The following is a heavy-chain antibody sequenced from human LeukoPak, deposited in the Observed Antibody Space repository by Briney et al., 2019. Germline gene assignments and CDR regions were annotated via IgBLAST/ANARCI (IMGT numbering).Heavy chain of an antibody. CDR3: ARRPQSYIDV. CDR2: INYSGNT. CDR1: GGSISSSSYY. J-gene: IGHJ6*03. V-gene: IGHV4-39*01. Sequence: SETLSLTCTVSGGSISSSSYYWGCIRQPPGKGLEWIGSINYSGNTFYNPSLKSRVTISVDTSKNQFSLNLSSVTAADTAVYYCARRPQSYIDVWGKGTTVTVSS.